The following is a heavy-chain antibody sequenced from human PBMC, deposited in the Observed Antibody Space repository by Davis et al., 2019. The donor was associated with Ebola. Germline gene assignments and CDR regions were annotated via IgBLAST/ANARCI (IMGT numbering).Heavy chain of an antibody. V-gene: IGHV3-7*01. CDR2: INPDASVK. Sequence: PGGSLRLSCAASGFTFSTFWMNWVRQAPGKGLEWVANINPDASVKYYVDSVKGRFTISRDDAKSSLYLEMNSLRAEDTAVYYCAADWNEGPDYWGRGTLVSVSS. D-gene: IGHD1-1*01. CDR3: AADWNEGPDY. J-gene: IGHJ4*02. CDR1: GFTFSTFW.